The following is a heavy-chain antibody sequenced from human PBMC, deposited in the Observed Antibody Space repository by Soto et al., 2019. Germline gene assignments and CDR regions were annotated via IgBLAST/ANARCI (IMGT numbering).Heavy chain of an antibody. D-gene: IGHD3-10*01. Sequence: QVQLVQSGAEVKKPGSSVKVSCKASGGTFSSYAISWVRQAPGQGLEWMGGIIPIFGTANYAQKFQGRVTITADESTSTAYMELSSRRSEDTAVYYCARDRFTMVRGLLGYWGQGTLVTVSS. CDR3: ARDRFTMVRGLLGY. V-gene: IGHV1-69*01. J-gene: IGHJ4*02. CDR2: IIPIFGTA. CDR1: GGTFSSYA.